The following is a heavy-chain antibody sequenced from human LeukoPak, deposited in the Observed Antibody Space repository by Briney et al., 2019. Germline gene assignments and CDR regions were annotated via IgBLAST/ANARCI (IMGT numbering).Heavy chain of an antibody. CDR2: ITGSGGST. CDR3: AKGQGSPYYFDY. V-gene: IGHV3-23*01. J-gene: IGHJ4*02. D-gene: IGHD2-15*01. Sequence: GGSLRLSCAASGFTFSSYVMSWVRQAPGKGLEWLSVITGSGGSTYYADSVKGRFTISRDNSKSTVYLQMNSLRAEDTAVYYCAKGQGSPYYFDYWGQGTLVTVSS. CDR1: GFTFSSYV.